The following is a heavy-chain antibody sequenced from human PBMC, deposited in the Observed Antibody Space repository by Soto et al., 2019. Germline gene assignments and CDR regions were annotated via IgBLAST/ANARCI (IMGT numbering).Heavy chain of an antibody. Sequence: SVKVSCKASGYTFTGYFMHWVRQAPGQGLEWMGWINPNSGATKYAQKFQGRVTLSRDTSISTAYMELSGLRSDDTAVYYCARGGGTILAPLPWGQGTLVTVSS. CDR3: ARGGGTILAPLP. D-gene: IGHD3-3*01. CDR2: INPNSGAT. V-gene: IGHV1-2*02. CDR1: GYTFTGYF. J-gene: IGHJ5*02.